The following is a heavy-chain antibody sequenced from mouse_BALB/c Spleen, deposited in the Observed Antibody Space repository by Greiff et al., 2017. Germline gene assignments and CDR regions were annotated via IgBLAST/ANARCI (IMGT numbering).Heavy chain of an antibody. Sequence: VQRVESGPGLVQPSQSLSITCTVSGFSLTSYGVHWVRQSPGKGLEWLGVIWSGGSTDYNAAFISRLSISKDNSKSQVFFKMNSLQANDTAIYYCARSYYRYEGYAMDYWGQGTSVTVSS. CDR3: ARSYYRYEGYAMDY. CDR1: GFSLTSYG. D-gene: IGHD2-14*01. J-gene: IGHJ4*01. V-gene: IGHV2-2*02. CDR2: IWSGGST.